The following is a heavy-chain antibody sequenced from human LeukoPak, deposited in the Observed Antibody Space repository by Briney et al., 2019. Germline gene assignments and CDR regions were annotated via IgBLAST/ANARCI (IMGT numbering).Heavy chain of an antibody. Sequence: GGSLRLSCAASGFTVSSNYMTWVRQAPGKGPEWVSVIYSGGSTYYADSVKGRFTISRDKSKNTLYLQMNSLRTEDTAVYYCARGGSYFDISGYYFYWGQGTLVTVSS. CDR2: IYSGGST. CDR1: GFTVSSNY. V-gene: IGHV3-66*01. D-gene: IGHD3-22*01. CDR3: ARGGSYFDISGYYFY. J-gene: IGHJ4*02.